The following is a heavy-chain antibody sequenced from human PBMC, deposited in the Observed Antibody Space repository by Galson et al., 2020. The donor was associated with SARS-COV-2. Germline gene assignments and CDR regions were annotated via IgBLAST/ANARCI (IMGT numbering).Heavy chain of an antibody. CDR1: GITSSNYW. CDR2: INSNGSSI. J-gene: IGHJ4*02. Sequence: GESRMIYCAATGITSSNYWMHWVRQAPGKGLVWVQRINSNGSSISYADSVKDRFTITRDNAKNTLYLHMNSLRVEDTALYYCTATRSYWGQGTLVTVSS. CDR3: TATRSY. V-gene: IGHV3-74*01. D-gene: IGHD1-26*01.